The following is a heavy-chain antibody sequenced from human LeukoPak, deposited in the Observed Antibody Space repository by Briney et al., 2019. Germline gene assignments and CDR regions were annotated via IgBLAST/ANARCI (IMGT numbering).Heavy chain of an antibody. J-gene: IGHJ6*02. Sequence: ASVQVSCKASGGTYSRYIFSSVRQAPGQGVEWMGGIILILGIEKIVQKFQGRVTNSPDKSTRTTYMELSSLRSEDTAVFYCARGHQPPYYGMYVCGQGTTVTVS. CDR3: ARGHQPPYYGMYV. CDR2: IILILGIE. CDR1: GGTYSRYI. V-gene: IGHV1-69*10.